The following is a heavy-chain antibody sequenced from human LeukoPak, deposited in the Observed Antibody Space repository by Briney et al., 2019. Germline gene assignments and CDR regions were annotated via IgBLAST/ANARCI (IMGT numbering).Heavy chain of an antibody. V-gene: IGHV3-7*01. CDR1: GFTFSRYW. Sequence: GGSLRLSCAASGFTFSRYWMSWVRQAPGKGLEWVANIRQDGSEKHYLDSVKGRITISRDNAKNSLYLQMNSLRAEDTAVYYCARWGSALPDDAFDIWGQGTMVTVSS. CDR3: ARWGSALPDDAFDI. D-gene: IGHD6-25*01. CDR2: IRQDGSEK. J-gene: IGHJ3*02.